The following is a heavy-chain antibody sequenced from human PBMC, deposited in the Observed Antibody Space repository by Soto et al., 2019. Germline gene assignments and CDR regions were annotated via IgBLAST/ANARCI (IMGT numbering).Heavy chain of an antibody. D-gene: IGHD1-1*01. CDR2: INPTDGST. Sequence: GASVKVSCKASGYTFINYYIHWVRQAPGHGLEWMAIINPTDGSTKYSQKFQGRVTITRDTSASTAYMELSSLRSEDTAMYYCARPQRDWSDRQDNWFDPWGQGTLVTVSS. CDR3: ARPQRDWSDRQDNWFDP. V-gene: IGHV1-46*01. J-gene: IGHJ5*02. CDR1: GYTFINYY.